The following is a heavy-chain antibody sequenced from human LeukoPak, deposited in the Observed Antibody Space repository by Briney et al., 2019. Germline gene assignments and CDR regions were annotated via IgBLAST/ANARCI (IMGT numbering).Heavy chain of an antibody. CDR1: GGSISSGDYY. D-gene: IGHD6-19*01. Sequence: SSETLSLTCTVSGGSISSGDYYWSWIRQPPGKGLEWIGYIYYSGSTYYNPSLKSRVTISVDTSKNQFSLKLSSVTAADTAVYYCARADGSGIAVAGSFDYWGQGTLVTVSS. V-gene: IGHV4-30-4*01. J-gene: IGHJ4*02. CDR2: IYYSGST. CDR3: ARADGSGIAVAGSFDY.